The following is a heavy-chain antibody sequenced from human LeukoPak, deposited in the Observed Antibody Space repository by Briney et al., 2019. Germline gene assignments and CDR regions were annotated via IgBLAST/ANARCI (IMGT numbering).Heavy chain of an antibody. V-gene: IGHV3-23*01. CDR1: GFTFSSYA. Sequence: GGSLRLSCAASGFTFSSYATSWVRQAPGRGLQWVSTISDGGGSTNYADSVKGRFTISRDNSKNTLYLQMNSLRAEDTAVYYCAKHRVAEEYYFDYWGQGSLVTVSS. J-gene: IGHJ4*02. D-gene: IGHD6-19*01. CDR3: AKHRVAEEYYFDY. CDR2: ISDGGGST.